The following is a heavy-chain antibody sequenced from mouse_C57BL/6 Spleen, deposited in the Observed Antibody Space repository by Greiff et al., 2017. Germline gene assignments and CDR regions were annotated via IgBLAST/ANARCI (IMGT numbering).Heavy chain of an antibody. CDR1: GFNIKDYY. D-gene: IGHD1-1*01. Sequence: VQLQQSGAELVRPGASVKLSCTASGFNIKDYYMHWVKQRPEQGLEWIGRIDPEDGDTEYAPKFQGKATMTADTSSNTAYLQLSSLKSEDTADYYCIRYYYGSSPIDYWGQGTTLTVSS. V-gene: IGHV14-1*01. J-gene: IGHJ2*01. CDR3: IRYYYGSSPIDY. CDR2: IDPEDGDT.